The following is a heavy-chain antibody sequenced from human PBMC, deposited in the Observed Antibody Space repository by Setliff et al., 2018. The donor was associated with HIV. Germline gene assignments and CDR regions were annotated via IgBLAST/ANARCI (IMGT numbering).Heavy chain of an antibody. J-gene: IGHJ4*02. CDR2: IKQDGSEK. CDR1: GFTFSSYW. D-gene: IGHD3-3*01. V-gene: IGHV3-7*01. CDR3: ARGPQYNFWGGYLGL. Sequence: GGSLRLSCAASGFTFSSYWINWVRQAPGKGLEWVANIKQDGSEKYYMDSVRGRFTISRDNAKNTVYLQLTSLRAEDTAVYYCARGPQYNFWGGYLGLWGQGTLVTVSS.